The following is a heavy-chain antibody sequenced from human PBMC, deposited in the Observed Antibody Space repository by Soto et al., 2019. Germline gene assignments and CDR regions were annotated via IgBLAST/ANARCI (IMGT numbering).Heavy chain of an antibody. Sequence: QGQLEQSGADVRRPGSSVKVSCKASGGSFSSYSISWVRQAPGHGLEWMGRIVPVLGTANSAQKFQGRVAFSADVSTATAYMELRSLRSDDTAIYFCARDSPGGGYYYGMDVWGQGTTVIVSS. V-gene: IGHV1-69*01. CDR3: ARDSPGGGYYYGMDV. J-gene: IGHJ6*02. CDR1: GGSFSSYS. CDR2: IVPVLGTA. D-gene: IGHD3-16*01.